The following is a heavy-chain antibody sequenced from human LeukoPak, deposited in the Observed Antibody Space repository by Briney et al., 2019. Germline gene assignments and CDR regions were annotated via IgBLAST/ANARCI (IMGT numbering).Heavy chain of an antibody. CDR1: GFTFSSYG. CDR2: IWYDGSNK. J-gene: IGHJ6*02. CDR3: ARGSGLWFGEIPDV. V-gene: IGHV3-33*01. Sequence: PGRSLRLSCAASGFTFSSYGMHWVRQAPGKGLEWVAVIWYDGSNKYYADSVKGRFTISRDNSKNTLYLQMNSLRAEDTAVYYCARGSGLWFGEIPDVWGQGTTVTVSS. D-gene: IGHD3-10*01.